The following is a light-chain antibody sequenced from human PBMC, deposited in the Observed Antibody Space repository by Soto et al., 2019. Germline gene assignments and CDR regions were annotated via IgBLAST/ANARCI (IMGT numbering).Light chain of an antibody. Sequence: DTVLTQSPAALTLSPGETATLSCRASQSVRGHLAWYQHKPGQAPRLLIYDASYRATGVPLRFSGSGSGTDFTLTISSLESGDSATYYCQQRSDWPPITFGQGTRLEIK. J-gene: IGKJ5*01. CDR3: QQRSDWPPIT. V-gene: IGKV3-11*01. CDR1: QSVRGH. CDR2: DAS.